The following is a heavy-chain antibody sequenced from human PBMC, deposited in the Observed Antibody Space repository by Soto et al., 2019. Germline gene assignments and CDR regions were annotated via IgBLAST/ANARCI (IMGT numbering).Heavy chain of an antibody. D-gene: IGHD3-22*01. J-gene: IGHJ6*02. CDR3: ARDFVFDDRSGNYWGHYGIAV. CDR1: VCRFMLCW. V-gene: IGHV3-7*01. Sequence: GGSLGLSCTASVCRFMLCWMSGVRPDTPNWLEGVANIKQDGSEKYYVDSVKGRFTISRDNAKNSLYLQMNSLRAEDTAVYYCARDFVFDDRSGNYWGHYGIAVRVQGTTVTVSS. CDR2: IKQDGSEK.